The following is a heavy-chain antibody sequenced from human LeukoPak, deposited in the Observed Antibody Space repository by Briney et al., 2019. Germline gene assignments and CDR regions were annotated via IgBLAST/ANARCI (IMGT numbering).Heavy chain of an antibody. CDR1: GFTFSSYG. CDR3: ARNAWVGEPQSSDY. D-gene: IGHD3-10*01. CDR2: ISGSGGST. Sequence: SGGSLRLSCAASGFTFSSYGMSWVRQAPGKGLEWVSAISGSGGSTYYADSVKGRFTISRDNSKNTLYLQMNSLRAGDTAVYYCARNAWVGEPQSSDYWGQGTLVTVSS. J-gene: IGHJ4*02. V-gene: IGHV3-23*01.